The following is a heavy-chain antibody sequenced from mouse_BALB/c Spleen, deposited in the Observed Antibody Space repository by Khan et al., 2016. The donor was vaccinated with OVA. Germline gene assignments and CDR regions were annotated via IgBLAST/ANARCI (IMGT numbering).Heavy chain of an antibody. Sequence: VQLKESGPELVKPGASVKISCKASGYSFTGYFMNWVMQSHGKSLEWIGRINPHIGETFYNQKFKGKATLTVDESSSTAHMELRSLASEDSAVYYCTRIYGIDFDYWGQGTTLTVSS. V-gene: IGHV1-20*02. CDR2: INPHIGET. CDR3: TRIYGIDFDY. D-gene: IGHD1-1*01. J-gene: IGHJ2*01. CDR1: GYSFTGYF.